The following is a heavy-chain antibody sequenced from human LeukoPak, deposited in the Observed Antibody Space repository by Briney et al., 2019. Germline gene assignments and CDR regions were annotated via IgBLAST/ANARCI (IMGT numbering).Heavy chain of an antibody. CDR2: IYTSGST. CDR3: ARVIGSWKFDS. J-gene: IGHJ4*02. V-gene: IGHV4-4*07. Sequence: PSETLSLTCTVSGDSISSSSWSWIRQPAGKGLEWIGRIYTSGSTNYNPSLKSRVTMSVDTSKDQFFLKLSSVTAADTAVYYCARVIGSWKFDSWGQGTLVTVSS. CDR1: GDSISSSS. D-gene: IGHD2-21*01.